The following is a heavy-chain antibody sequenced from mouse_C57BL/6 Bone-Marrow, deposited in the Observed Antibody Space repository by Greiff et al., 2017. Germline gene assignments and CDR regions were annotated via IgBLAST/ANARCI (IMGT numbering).Heavy chain of an antibody. Sequence: VQLQQSGAELVRPGTSVKVSCKASGYAFTNYLIEWVKQRPGQGLEWIGVINPGSGGTNYNEKFKGKATLTADKSSSTAYMQLSSLTSEDSAVYFCARGSSGPAWFAYWGQGTLVTVSA. D-gene: IGHD3-2*02. V-gene: IGHV1-54*01. CDR3: ARGSSGPAWFAY. CDR2: INPGSGGT. J-gene: IGHJ3*01. CDR1: GYAFTNYL.